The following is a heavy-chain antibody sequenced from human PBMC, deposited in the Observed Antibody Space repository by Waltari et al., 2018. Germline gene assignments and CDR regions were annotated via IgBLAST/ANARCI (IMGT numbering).Heavy chain of an antibody. V-gene: IGHV3-23*01. J-gene: IGHJ3*02. Sequence: EVQLLESGGGLVQPGGSLRRSCAASGVTFSNYAMSWVRQAPGKGLEWLSAISGSVGSTYYADSVKGRFTISRDNSKNTLYLQMNSLRAEDTAVYYCAKSRGSGSDGDAFDIWGQGTMVTVSS. CDR3: AKSRGSGSDGDAFDI. CDR1: GVTFSNYA. D-gene: IGHD6-19*01. CDR2: ISGSVGST.